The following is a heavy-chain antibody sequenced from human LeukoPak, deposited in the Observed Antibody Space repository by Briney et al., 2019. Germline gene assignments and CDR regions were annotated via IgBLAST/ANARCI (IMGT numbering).Heavy chain of an antibody. V-gene: IGHV3-23*01. CDR2: ISGSGDKA. Sequence: PGGSLRLSCEASGFGFSHTAMTWVRQAPGKGPELVSFISGSGDKAHYTDSVKGRFTISRDNTNNTLYLQMNSLRAEDTAIYYCAKAWSYYFDHWGRGTLVTVSS. CDR1: GFGFSHTA. D-gene: IGHD2-8*02. CDR3: AKAWSYYFDH. J-gene: IGHJ4*02.